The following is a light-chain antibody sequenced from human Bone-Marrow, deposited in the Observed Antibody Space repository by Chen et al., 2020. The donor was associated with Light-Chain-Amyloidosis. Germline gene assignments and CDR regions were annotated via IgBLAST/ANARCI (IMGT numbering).Light chain of an antibody. Sequence: QSALTQPASVSGPPGQSNTISCTGTSSDVGGDNHVSWYQQHPDKAPKLMIYEVTNRPSWPPYRFSGSKSDTTASLTISGLQTEDEADYFCSSYTITNTLVFGGGTRVTVL. CDR3: SSYTITNTLV. CDR1: SSDVGGDNH. V-gene: IGLV2-14*01. J-gene: IGLJ1*01. CDR2: EVT.